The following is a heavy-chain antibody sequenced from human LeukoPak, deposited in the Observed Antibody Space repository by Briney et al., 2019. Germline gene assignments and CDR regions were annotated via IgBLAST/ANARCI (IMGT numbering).Heavy chain of an antibody. D-gene: IGHD2-15*01. V-gene: IGHV3-21*01. Sequence: GGSLRLSCGAPGFTLISYSMNWVRQAPGKGLECVSSIRSSSSYIYYADSVKGRFTISRDNAKNSLYLQMNSLRAEDTAVYYCARDSSSGGSCYSCYFDYWGQGTLVTVSS. J-gene: IGHJ4*02. CDR3: ARDSSSGGSCYSCYFDY. CDR2: IRSSSSYI. CDR1: GFTLISYS.